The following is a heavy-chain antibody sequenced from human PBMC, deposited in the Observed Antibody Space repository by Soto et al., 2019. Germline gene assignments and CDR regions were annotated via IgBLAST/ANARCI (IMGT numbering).Heavy chain of an antibody. V-gene: IGHV4-30-4*01. J-gene: IGHJ6*02. Sequence: ILSLTCPFYGRSRRSGKYCLSWISQPPGKGLEWIGYINYSGSTYYNPSLKSRVTISVDTSKNQVSLKLSSVTAADTSVYYCAASRPYYYYGMAVWGQRTTVTVSS. D-gene: IGHD6-6*01. CDR2: INYSGST. CDR1: GRSRRSGKYC. CDR3: AASRPYYYYGMAV.